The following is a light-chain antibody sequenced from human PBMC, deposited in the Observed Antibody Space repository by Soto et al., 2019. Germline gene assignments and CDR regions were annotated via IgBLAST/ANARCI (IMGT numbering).Light chain of an antibody. CDR1: SSNIGAGYD. CDR2: GNS. CDR3: QSYDSSLSGYVV. Sequence: QSALTQPPSVSGAPGQRVTISCTGSSSNIGAGYDVHWYQQLPGTAPKLLIYGNSNRPSGVPDRISGSKSGTSASLAITGLQAEDEAEYYCQSYDSSLSGYVVFGGGTQLTVL. V-gene: IGLV1-40*01. J-gene: IGLJ2*01.